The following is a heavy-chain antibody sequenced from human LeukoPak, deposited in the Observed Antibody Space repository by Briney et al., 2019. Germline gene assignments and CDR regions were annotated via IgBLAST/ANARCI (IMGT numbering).Heavy chain of an antibody. V-gene: IGHV1-2*02. Sequence: ALVKVSCKASGYSFAGYYMHWVRQAPGQGLEWMGWINPNSGSTKYAQKFQGRVSMTRDTSIRTAYMELSRLRSDDTAVYYCARVSYYGSGSCLRKGDNWFDPWGQGTLVTVSS. CDR3: ARVSYYGSGSCLRKGDNWFDP. J-gene: IGHJ5*02. CDR1: GYSFAGYY. D-gene: IGHD3-10*01. CDR2: INPNSGST.